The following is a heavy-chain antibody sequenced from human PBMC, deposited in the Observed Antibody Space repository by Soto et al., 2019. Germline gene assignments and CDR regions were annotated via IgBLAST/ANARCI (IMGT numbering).Heavy chain of an antibody. V-gene: IGHV3-72*01. CDR1: GFIFSDHY. Sequence: EVQLVESGGGLVQPGWSLRLSCAASGFIFSDHYMDWVRQAPGKGLEWVGRIRKKANSYTTQYAASVEGRFSISRDDSKNLLDVQMNSLKIEDTAVYFCARVQNSPGYNYFAMDVW. J-gene: IGHJ6*01. CDR3: ARVQNSPGYNYFAMDV. CDR2: IRKKANSYTT.